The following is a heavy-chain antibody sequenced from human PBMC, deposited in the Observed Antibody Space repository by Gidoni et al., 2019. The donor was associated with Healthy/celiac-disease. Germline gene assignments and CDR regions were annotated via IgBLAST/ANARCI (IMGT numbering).Heavy chain of an antibody. D-gene: IGHD3-10*01. Sequence: QLQLQESGPGLVKPSETLSLTCTVSGGSISSSSYYWGWIRQPPGKGLEWIGSIYYSGSTYYNPSLKSRVTISVDTSKNQFSLKLSSVTAADTAVYYCARLSILGWFDPWGQGTLVTVSS. CDR1: GGSISSSSYY. J-gene: IGHJ5*02. CDR2: IYYSGST. V-gene: IGHV4-39*01. CDR3: ARLSILGWFDP.